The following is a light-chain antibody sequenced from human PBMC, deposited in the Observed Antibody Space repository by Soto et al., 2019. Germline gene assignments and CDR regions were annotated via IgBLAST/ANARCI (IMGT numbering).Light chain of an antibody. Sequence: DIQMTQSPSTLSASVGDRVTITCRASHSISSLLAWYQQKPGKAPKVIIYDISNLESGVPSRFSGNGSGTEFTLTISSLQPEDFATYYCQEYNTFSFTFGQGTRLEI. CDR1: HSISSL. CDR2: DIS. V-gene: IGKV1-5*01. CDR3: QEYNTFSFT. J-gene: IGKJ2*01.